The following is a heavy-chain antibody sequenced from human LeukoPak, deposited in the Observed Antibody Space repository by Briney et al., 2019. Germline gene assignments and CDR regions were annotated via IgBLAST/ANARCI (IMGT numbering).Heavy chain of an antibody. CDR3: ARDYYDTSGNGAYDI. D-gene: IGHD3-22*01. Sequence: ASVKVSCKASGYTFSGYYMHWVRQAPGQGLEWMGWINPNSGGTKYVEKFQGRATMTRDTSITTVYMELSRLRSDDTAVYYCARDYYDTSGNGAYDIWGHGTMVTVSS. CDR2: INPNSGGT. CDR1: GYTFSGYY. J-gene: IGHJ3*02. V-gene: IGHV1-2*02.